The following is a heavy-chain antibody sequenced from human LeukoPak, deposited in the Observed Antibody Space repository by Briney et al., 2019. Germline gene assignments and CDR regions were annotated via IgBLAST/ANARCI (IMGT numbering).Heavy chain of an antibody. V-gene: IGHV4-31*03. J-gene: IGHJ4*02. CDR1: GGSISSGGYY. D-gene: IGHD6-13*01. CDR3: ASSKSIAAAGTKVPDY. CDR2: IYYSGST. Sequence: SETLSLTCTVSGGSISSGGYYWSWIRQHPGTGLEWIGYIYYSGSTYYNPSLKSRVTISVDTSKNQFSLKLSSVTAADTAVYYCASSKSIAAAGTKVPDYWGQGTLVTVSS.